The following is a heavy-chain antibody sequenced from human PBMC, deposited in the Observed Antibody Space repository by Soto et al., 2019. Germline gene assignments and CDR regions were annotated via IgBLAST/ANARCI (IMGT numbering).Heavy chain of an antibody. CDR1: NESSSPYY. CDR2: IYYSVST. J-gene: IGHJ6*02. D-gene: IGHD3-9*01. Sequence: LETLPLTCTVSNESSSPYYWSWIRQPPGKGLEWIGFIYYSVSTNYNPSLKSRVTISVDTSKNQFSLKLSSVTAADTAVYYCARHSPPMYDILTGTTLDPYYGMDVWGQGTTVTVSS. CDR3: ARHSPPMYDILTGTTLDPYYGMDV. V-gene: IGHV4-59*08.